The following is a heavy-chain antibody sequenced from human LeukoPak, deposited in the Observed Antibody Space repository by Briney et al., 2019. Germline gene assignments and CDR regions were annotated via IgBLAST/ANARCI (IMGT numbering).Heavy chain of an antibody. J-gene: IGHJ4*02. CDR3: AKDRWRDGSSSFDN. V-gene: IGHV1-18*01. CDR2: ISGNNDNP. Sequence: ASVRVSCKTSGYTFSNFGINWVRQAPGQGLEWMGWISGNNDNPNYGQKFQGRFTVTTDSSTSTAYMELRSLRSDDTAMYYCAKDRWRDGSSSFDNWGQGTLVTVSS. CDR1: GYTFSNFG. D-gene: IGHD6-6*01.